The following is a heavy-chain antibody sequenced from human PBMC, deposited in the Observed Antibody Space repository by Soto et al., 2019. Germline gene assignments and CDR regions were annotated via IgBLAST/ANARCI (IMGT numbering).Heavy chain of an antibody. Sequence: QITLKESGPTLVEPTQTLTLTCAFSGFSLSTSGVGVGWIRQPPGKALEWLALLYWDGDIRYSPSLRSRLTLTKDTSKNQVVLTMTKMDPVDTATYYCAHGSGWLFDYWGQGPLVTVSS. CDR3: AHGSGWLFDY. J-gene: IGHJ4*02. CDR1: GFSLSTSGVG. D-gene: IGHD6-19*01. V-gene: IGHV2-5*02. CDR2: LYWDGDI.